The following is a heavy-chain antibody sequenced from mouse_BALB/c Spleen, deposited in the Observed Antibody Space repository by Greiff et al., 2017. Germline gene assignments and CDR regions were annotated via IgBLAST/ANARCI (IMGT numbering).Heavy chain of an antibody. J-gene: IGHJ4*01. CDR2: IYPGSGNT. V-gene: IGHV1-77*01. CDR1: GYTFTDYY. Sequence: QVQLQQSGAELARPGASVKLSCKASGYTFTDYYMNWVKQRTGQGLEWIGEIYPGSGNTYYNEKFKGKATLTADKSSSTAYMQLSSLTSEDSAVYFCARETLDYWGQGTSVTVSS. CDR3: ARETLDY.